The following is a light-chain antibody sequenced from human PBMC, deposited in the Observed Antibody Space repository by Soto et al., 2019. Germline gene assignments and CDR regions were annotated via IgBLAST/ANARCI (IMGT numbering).Light chain of an antibody. CDR2: RNN. CDR3: ATWDDSLSGVL. J-gene: IGLJ2*01. CDR1: SSNIGSNY. Sequence: QSALTQPPSASGAPGQRVTISCSGSSSNIGSNYVYWYQQLPGTAPKLLIYRNNQRRSGVPDRFSGSKSGTSVSLAISGLRSEDEADYYCATWDDSLSGVLFGGVTKLTVL. V-gene: IGLV1-47*01.